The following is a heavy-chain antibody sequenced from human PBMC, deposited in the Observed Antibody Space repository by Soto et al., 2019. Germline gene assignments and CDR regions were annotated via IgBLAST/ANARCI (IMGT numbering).Heavy chain of an antibody. Sequence: GQSLKISGTGSGYRFTLYWISWVRQMTGKGLEWMGRIDPSDSYTNYSPSFQGHVTISADKSISTAYLQWSSLKASDTAMYYCARTSYRSSWYYFDDWVQGPLVTVS. D-gene: IGHD6-13*01. CDR2: IDPSDSYT. CDR3: ARTSYRSSWYYFDD. CDR1: GYRFTLYW. J-gene: IGHJ4*02. V-gene: IGHV5-10-1*01.